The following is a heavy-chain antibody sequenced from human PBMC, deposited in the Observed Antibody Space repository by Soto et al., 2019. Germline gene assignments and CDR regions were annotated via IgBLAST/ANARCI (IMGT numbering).Heavy chain of an antibody. CDR2: IGSKGETYAT. CDR1: GFTFGASA. Sequence: GGSLRLSCAASGFTFGASALQWVRQASGKGLEWLGRIGSKGETYATTYAASVKGRFTISRDDSKKTAYLQMNSLESEDTAVYYCARVRREFDTSGPVDYWGQGTLVTVSS. CDR3: ARVRREFDTSGPVDY. J-gene: IGHJ4*02. D-gene: IGHD3-10*01. V-gene: IGHV3-73*01.